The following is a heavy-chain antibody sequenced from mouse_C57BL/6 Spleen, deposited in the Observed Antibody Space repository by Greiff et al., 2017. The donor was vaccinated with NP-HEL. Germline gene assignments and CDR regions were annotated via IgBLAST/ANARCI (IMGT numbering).Heavy chain of an antibody. CDR3: ARDRDGWFAY. V-gene: IGHV1-64*01. D-gene: IGHD3-3*01. J-gene: IGHJ3*01. CDR2: IHPNSGST. Sequence: VQLQQPGAELVKPGASVKLSCKASGFTFTSYWMHWVKQRPGQGLEWIGMIHPNSGSTNYNEKFKSKATLPVDKPSRPAYMQLSSLTSEDSAVYYCARDRDGWFAYWGQGTLVTVSA. CDR1: GFTFTSYW.